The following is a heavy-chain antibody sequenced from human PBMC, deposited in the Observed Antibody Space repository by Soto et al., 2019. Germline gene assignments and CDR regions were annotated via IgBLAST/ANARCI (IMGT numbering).Heavy chain of an antibody. D-gene: IGHD3-10*01. CDR2: IDPSDSYT. J-gene: IGHJ5*02. Sequence: PGESLKISCKGSGYSFTSYWISWVRQMPGKGLEWMGRIDPSDSYTNYSPSFQGHVTISADKSISTAYLQWSSLKASDTAMYYCARHYYGSGSYYNPWFDPWGQGTLVTVSS. CDR1: GYSFTSYW. CDR3: ARHYYGSGSYYNPWFDP. V-gene: IGHV5-10-1*01.